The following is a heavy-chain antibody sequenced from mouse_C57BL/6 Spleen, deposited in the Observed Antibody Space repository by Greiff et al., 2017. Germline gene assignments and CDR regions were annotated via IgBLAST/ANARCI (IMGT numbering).Heavy chain of an antibody. CDR2: IDPSDSYT. CDR1: GYTFTSYW. J-gene: IGHJ2*01. CDR3: ARWYPYYDYDGDY. D-gene: IGHD2-4*01. V-gene: IGHV1-59*01. Sequence: QVQLQQPGAELVRPGTSVKLSCKASGYTFTSYWLHWVQQRPGQGLEWIGVIDPSDSYTNYNQKFKGKATLTVDTSSSTAYMQLSSLTSEDSAVYYCARWYPYYDYDGDYWVQGTTLTVSS.